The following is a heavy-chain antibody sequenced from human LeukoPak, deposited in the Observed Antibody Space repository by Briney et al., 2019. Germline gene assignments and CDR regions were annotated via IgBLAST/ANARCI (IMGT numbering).Heavy chain of an antibody. CDR1: GESINDYY. Sequence: PSETLSLTCTVSGESINDYYWTWIRQPPGKGLEWIGYIYYSGNTNYNPSLKSRVTISLDTSKNQFSLKLTSVTAADTAMYYCARRKAKTPNYFDYWGQGALVTVSS. CDR3: ARRKAKTPNYFDY. V-gene: IGHV4-59*08. CDR2: IYYSGNT. J-gene: IGHJ4*02.